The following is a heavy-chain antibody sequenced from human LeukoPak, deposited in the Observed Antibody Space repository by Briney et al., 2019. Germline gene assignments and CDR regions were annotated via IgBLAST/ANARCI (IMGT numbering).Heavy chain of an antibody. J-gene: IGHJ3*02. CDR3: ARHSITVGAFDI. CDR2: IFYIGST. CDR1: GGAFSSSRYY. Sequence: SETLCLTCTVPGGAFSSSRYYWGSIRQPPWKGLEWIGNIFYIGSTYFNPSLKSRVAISVDTSKNQFSLKLSSVTAADTAVYYCARHSITVGAFDIWGQGTMVTVSS. V-gene: IGHV4-39*01. D-gene: IGHD1-26*01.